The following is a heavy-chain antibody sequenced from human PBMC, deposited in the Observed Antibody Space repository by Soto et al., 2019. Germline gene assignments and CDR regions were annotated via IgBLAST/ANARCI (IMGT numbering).Heavy chain of an antibody. CDR1: GYSFSKYW. Sequence: GESLKISCKGSGYSFSKYWIGWVRQMPGKDLEWMAIIYPDDSDTRYSPSFQGQVTISADKSISTAYLQWSSLKASDTAKHYYAXXXXXXGGXXXYYYYGXXVXGQGTTVTVSS. CDR2: IYPDDSDT. V-gene: IGHV5-51*01. D-gene: IGHD2-15*01. CDR3: AXXXXXXGGXXXYYYYGXXV. J-gene: IGHJ6*02.